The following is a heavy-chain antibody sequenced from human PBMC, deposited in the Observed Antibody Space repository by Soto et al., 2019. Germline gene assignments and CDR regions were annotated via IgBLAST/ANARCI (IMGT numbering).Heavy chain of an antibody. CDR1: GYTFTGYN. Sequence: ASVKVSCTASGYTFTGYNMHWVRQAPGQGLGWMGWINPNSGGTNYAQKFQGWVTMTRDTSISTAYMELSRLRSDDTAVYYCARVLGSIVVVVAARGFDIWGQGTMVTV. CDR3: ARVLGSIVVVVAARGFDI. V-gene: IGHV1-2*04. J-gene: IGHJ3*02. D-gene: IGHD2-15*01. CDR2: INPNSGGT.